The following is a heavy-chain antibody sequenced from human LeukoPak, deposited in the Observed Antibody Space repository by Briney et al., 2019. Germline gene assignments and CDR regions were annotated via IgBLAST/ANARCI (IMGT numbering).Heavy chain of an antibody. J-gene: IGHJ3*01. CDR1: GGSFSGYH. V-gene: IGHV4-34*09. CDR3: ARPKYYYETGAFAV. Sequence: SETLSLTCAVYGGSFSGYHWSWIRQRPGKGLEWIGYIHNSGDTSYNPSLKSRVTMSLGASTNQFSLKVTSVTAADTAVYFCARPKYYYETGAFAVWGQGTMVTVSS. D-gene: IGHD3-22*01. CDR2: IHNSGDT.